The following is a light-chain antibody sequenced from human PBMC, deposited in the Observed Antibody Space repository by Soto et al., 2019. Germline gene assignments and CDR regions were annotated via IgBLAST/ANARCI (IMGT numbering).Light chain of an antibody. CDR1: QSVSNNY. Sequence: EIVLMQSPGTLSLSPGERATLSCRASQSVSNNYVAWYQKKPGQAPRLLIAGASSSATGIPDRFSGSGSGTDFTLTISRLEPEDCAVYYCQQYGSSPPLTFGGGTKVEIK. J-gene: IGKJ4*01. V-gene: IGKV3-20*01. CDR2: GAS. CDR3: QQYGSSPPLT.